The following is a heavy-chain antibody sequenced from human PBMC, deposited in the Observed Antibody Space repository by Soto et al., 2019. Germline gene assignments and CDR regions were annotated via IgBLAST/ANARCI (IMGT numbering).Heavy chain of an antibody. CDR2: IYYSGST. J-gene: IGHJ4*02. CDR1: GGSISSGGYY. Sequence: SETLSLTCTVSGGSISSGGYYWSWIRQHPGKGLEWIGYIYYSGSTYYNPSLKSRVTISVDTSKNQFSLKLSSVTAADTAVYYCAREVLYDFWSGYKDYWGQGTLVPVSS. V-gene: IGHV4-31*03. D-gene: IGHD3-3*01. CDR3: AREVLYDFWSGYKDY.